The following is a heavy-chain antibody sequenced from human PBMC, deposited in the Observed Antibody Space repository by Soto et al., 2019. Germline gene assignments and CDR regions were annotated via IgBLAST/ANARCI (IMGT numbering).Heavy chain of an antibody. CDR1: GFTFSSYA. J-gene: IGHJ4*02. V-gene: IGHV3-23*01. CDR3: AKTYFGPNNYFDY. Sequence: GGSLRLSCAASGFTFSSYAMSWVRQAPGKGLEWVSVISGRGATYYADSVKGRFTISRDNSRNTLYLQMNSLRAEDTAVYYCAKTYFGPNNYFDYWGQGTLVTVSS. CDR2: ISGRGAT. D-gene: IGHD3-10*01.